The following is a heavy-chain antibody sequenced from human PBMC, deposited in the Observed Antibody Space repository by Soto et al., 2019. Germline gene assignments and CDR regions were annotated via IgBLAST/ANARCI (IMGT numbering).Heavy chain of an antibody. CDR1: GYSFAGYC. Sequence: PGESLKISCHGSGYSFAGYCITWVLQKPGKGLDWMWRIDPSDSQTYYSPSFRGHVTISATKSITTVFLQWSSLRASDTAMYYCARQIYDSDTGPNFQYYFDSWGQGTPVTVSS. J-gene: IGHJ4*02. CDR2: IDPSDSQT. V-gene: IGHV5-10-1*01. D-gene: IGHD3-22*01. CDR3: ARQIYDSDTGPNFQYYFDS.